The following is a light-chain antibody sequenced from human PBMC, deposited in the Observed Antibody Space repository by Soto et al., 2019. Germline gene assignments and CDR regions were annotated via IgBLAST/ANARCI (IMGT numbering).Light chain of an antibody. J-gene: IGKJ1*01. CDR1: QSVLYSSNNKNY. CDR2: WAS. CDR3: QQYYSTPRT. V-gene: IGKV4-1*01. Sequence: LGERATINCKSSQSVLYSSNNKNYLAWYQQKPGQPPKLLIYWASTRESGVPDRFSGSGSGTDFTLTISSLQAEDVAVYYCQQYYSTPRTFGQGTKVDIK.